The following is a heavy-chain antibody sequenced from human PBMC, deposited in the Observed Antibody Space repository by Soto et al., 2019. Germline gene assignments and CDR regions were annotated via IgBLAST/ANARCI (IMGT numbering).Heavy chain of an antibody. Sequence: SVKVSCKASGGTFSSYAISWVRQAPGQGLEWMGGIIPIFGTANYAQKFQGRVTITADESTSTAYMELSSLRSEDTAVYYCARWADSGGWFETNYWGRGTRITVSS. CDR3: ARWADSGGWFETNY. V-gene: IGHV1-69*13. CDR2: IIPIFGTA. CDR1: GGTFSSYA. J-gene: IGHJ4*02. D-gene: IGHD6-19*01.